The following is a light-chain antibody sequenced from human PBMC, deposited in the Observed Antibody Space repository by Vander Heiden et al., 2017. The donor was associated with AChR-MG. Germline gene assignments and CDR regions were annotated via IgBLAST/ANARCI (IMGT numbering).Light chain of an antibody. J-gene: IGLJ2*01. Sequence: SYVLTQPPSVSVAPGQTASIPCGGDNIGRKSVHWYQQRPGQAPVLVVDDENDRPSGIPERFSGSNSGNAATLIITRVEAGDEADYYCQVWDSSSAQPVFGGGTKLTVL. V-gene: IGLV3-21*02. CDR1: NIGRKS. CDR2: DEN. CDR3: QVWDSSSAQPV.